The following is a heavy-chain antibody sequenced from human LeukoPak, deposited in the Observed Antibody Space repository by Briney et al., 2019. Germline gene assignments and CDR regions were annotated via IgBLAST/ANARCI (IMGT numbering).Heavy chain of an antibody. D-gene: IGHD5-18*01. CDR3: GRDPRLGIRGYTYGYIDH. V-gene: IGHV7-4-1*02. J-gene: IGHJ4*02. CDR1: GYTFTTYG. Sequence: ASVKVSCTASGYTFTTYGISWVRQAPGQGLEWMGWINTNTGNPTYAQGFFTGRYVFSLDTSASTAYLQINGLKADDTAVYYCGRDPRLGIRGYTYGYIDHWGQGTLLTVAS. CDR2: INTNTGNP.